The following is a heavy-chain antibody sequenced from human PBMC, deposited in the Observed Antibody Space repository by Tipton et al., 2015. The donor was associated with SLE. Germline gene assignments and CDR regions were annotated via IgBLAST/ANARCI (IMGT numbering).Heavy chain of an antibody. J-gene: IGHJ2*01. V-gene: IGHV4-59*01. CDR1: GGSISSYY. CDR3: AREGYGDTGYFDL. CDR2: INHSGST. D-gene: IGHD4-17*01. Sequence: TLSLTCTVSGGSISSYYWSWIRQPPGKGLEWIGEINHSGSTNYNPSLKSRVTISVDTSKDQFSLKLSSVTAADTAVYYCAREGYGDTGYFDLWGRGTLVTVSS.